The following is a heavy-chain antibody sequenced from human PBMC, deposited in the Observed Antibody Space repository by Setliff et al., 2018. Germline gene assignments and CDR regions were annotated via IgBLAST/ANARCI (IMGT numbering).Heavy chain of an antibody. CDR3: AREVAVAGAPFDY. D-gene: IGHD6-19*01. CDR2: INAGNGNT. CDR1: GYTFTSYA. V-gene: IGHV1-3*01. Sequence: ASVKVSCKASGYTFTSYAMHWVRQAPGQRLEWMGWINAGNGNTKYSQKFQGRVTITRDTSASTAYMELSSLRSEDTAVYYCAREVAVAGAPFDYWGQGTMVTVS. J-gene: IGHJ4*02.